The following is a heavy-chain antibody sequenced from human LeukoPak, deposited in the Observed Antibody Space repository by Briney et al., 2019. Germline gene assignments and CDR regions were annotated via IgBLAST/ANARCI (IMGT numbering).Heavy chain of an antibody. CDR3: ARDRGHYYDSSGYAFDI. Sequence: SETLSLTCAVSGGSISSGGYSWSWIRQPPGKGLEWIGYIYHSGSTYCNPSLKSRVTISVDRSKNQFSLKLSSVTAADTAVYYCARDRGHYYDSSGYAFDIWGQGTMVTVSS. D-gene: IGHD3-22*01. J-gene: IGHJ3*02. CDR2: IYHSGST. CDR1: GGSISSGGYS. V-gene: IGHV4-30-2*01.